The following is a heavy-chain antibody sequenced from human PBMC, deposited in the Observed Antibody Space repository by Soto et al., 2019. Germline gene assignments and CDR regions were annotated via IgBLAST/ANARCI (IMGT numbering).Heavy chain of an antibody. Sequence: ASLKVSCKVSGYTLTELSLHWVRQAPGKGLEGMGGFDPEDGETIYAQKFQGRVTMTEDTSTDTAYMELSSLRSEDTAVYYCATDLGYYDSSGYLGFDPWGLG. J-gene: IGHJ5*02. CDR1: GYTLTELS. D-gene: IGHD3-22*01. V-gene: IGHV1-24*01. CDR3: ATDLGYYDSSGYLGFDP. CDR2: FDPEDGET.